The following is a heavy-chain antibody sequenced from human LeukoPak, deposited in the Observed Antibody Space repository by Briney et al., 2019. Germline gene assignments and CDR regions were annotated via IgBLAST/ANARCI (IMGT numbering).Heavy chain of an antibody. J-gene: IGHJ4*02. D-gene: IGHD6-13*01. CDR2: IWYDGSDK. CDR3: ARRSIAAAASLDY. Sequence: GGSLRLFCAASGFTFSDYGMHWVRQAPGKGLEWVALIWYDGSDKYYAGSVKGRFTISRDNSKNTLFLQMNSLRTDDTAVYYCARRSIAAAASLDYWGQGTLVTVSS. CDR1: GFTFSDYG. V-gene: IGHV3-33*01.